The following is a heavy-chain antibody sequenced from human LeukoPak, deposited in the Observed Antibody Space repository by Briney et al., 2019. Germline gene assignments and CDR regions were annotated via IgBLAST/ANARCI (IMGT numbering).Heavy chain of an antibody. V-gene: IGHV3-66*02. CDR2: IYSGGST. CDR1: GFTVSSNY. J-gene: IGHJ4*02. Sequence: GGSLRLSCAASGFTVSSNYMSWVRQAPGKGLEWVSVIYSGGSTYYADSVKARFTLSRDNSKNTMYLQMNTLRAEDTAVYYCATGYSSGWYGRLDYWGQGTLVTVSS. D-gene: IGHD6-19*01. CDR3: ATGYSSGWYGRLDY.